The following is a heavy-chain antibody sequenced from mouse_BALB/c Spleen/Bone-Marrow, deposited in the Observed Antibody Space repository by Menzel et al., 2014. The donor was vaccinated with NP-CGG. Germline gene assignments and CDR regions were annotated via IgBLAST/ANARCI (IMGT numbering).Heavy chain of an antibody. CDR3: ARWAIYYDYGEDYAMDY. CDR2: INPYNGGT. J-gene: IGHJ4*01. CDR1: GYSFTGYT. Sequence: QLQQSGPELVKPGASMKISCKASGYSFTGYTMNWVKQSHGKNLEWIGLINPYNGGTSYDQKFKGKATLTVDKSSSTAYMELLSLTSEDSAVYYCARWAIYYDYGEDYAMDYWGQGTSVTVSS. V-gene: IGHV1-18*01. D-gene: IGHD2-4*01.